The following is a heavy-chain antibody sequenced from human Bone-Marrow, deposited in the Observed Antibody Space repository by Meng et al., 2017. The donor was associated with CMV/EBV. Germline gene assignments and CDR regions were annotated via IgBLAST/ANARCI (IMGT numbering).Heavy chain of an antibody. V-gene: IGHV3-21*01. CDR1: GFTFSSYS. CDR2: ISSSSSYI. Sequence: GALKISCAASGFTFSSYSMNWVRQAPGKGLEWVSSISSSSSYIYYADSVKGRFTISRDNAKNSLYLQMNSLRAEDTAVYYCARDSAAEDAFDIWGQGTMVTVSS. D-gene: IGHD6-13*01. CDR3: ARDSAAEDAFDI. J-gene: IGHJ3*02.